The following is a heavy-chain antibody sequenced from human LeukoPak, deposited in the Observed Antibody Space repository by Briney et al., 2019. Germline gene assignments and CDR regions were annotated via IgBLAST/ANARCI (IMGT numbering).Heavy chain of an antibody. V-gene: IGHV1-69*05. CDR2: IIPIFGTA. Sequence: SVKVSCKASGGTFSSYAISWVRQAPGQGLEWMGGIIPIFGTANYAQKFQGRVTITTDESTSTAYMELSSLRSEDTAVYYCASPYYHDSSGYQRAHWYFDLWGRGTLVTVSS. CDR1: GGTFSSYA. D-gene: IGHD3-22*01. CDR3: ASPYYHDSSGYQRAHWYFDL. J-gene: IGHJ2*01.